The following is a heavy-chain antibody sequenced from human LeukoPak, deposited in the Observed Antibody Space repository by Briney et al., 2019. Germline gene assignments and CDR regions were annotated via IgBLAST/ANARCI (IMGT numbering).Heavy chain of an antibody. J-gene: IGHJ3*02. V-gene: IGHV4-34*01. Sequence: SETLSLTCAVYGGSFSGYYWSWIRQPPGKGLEWIGEINHSGSTNYNPSLKSRVTISVDTSKNQFSLKLSSVTAADTAVYYCARYPIWSGYQDAFDIWGQGTMVTVST. CDR2: INHSGST. D-gene: IGHD3-3*01. CDR1: GGSFSGYY. CDR3: ARYPIWSGYQDAFDI.